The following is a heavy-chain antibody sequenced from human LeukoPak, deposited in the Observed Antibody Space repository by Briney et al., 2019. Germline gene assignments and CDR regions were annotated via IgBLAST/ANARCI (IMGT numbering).Heavy chain of an antibody. CDR3: ARVGSGTPEDYFDY. D-gene: IGHD1-26*01. CDR2: MNPNSGNT. V-gene: IGHV1-8*01. CDR1: GYTFTGYD. Sequence: ASVKVSCKASGYTFTGYDINWVRQATGQGLEWMGWMNPNSGNTGYAQKFQGRVTMTRNTSISTAYMELSSLRSEDTAVYYCARVGSGTPEDYFDYWGQGTLVTVSS. J-gene: IGHJ4*02.